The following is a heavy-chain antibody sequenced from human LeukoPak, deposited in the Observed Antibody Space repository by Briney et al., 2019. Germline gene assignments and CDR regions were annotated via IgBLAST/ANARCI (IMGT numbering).Heavy chain of an antibody. J-gene: IGHJ3*02. CDR2: IYYSGST. D-gene: IGHD3-16*01. V-gene: IGHV4-59*08. CDR1: GGSFSGYY. Sequence: SETLSLTCAVYGGSFSGYYWSCIRQPPGGGLEWIGYIYYSGSTHYNPSLKSRVTMSVDTSKNQFSLKLSSVTAADTAVYYCARHRGGAFDIWGPGTMVTVSS. CDR3: ARHRGGAFDI.